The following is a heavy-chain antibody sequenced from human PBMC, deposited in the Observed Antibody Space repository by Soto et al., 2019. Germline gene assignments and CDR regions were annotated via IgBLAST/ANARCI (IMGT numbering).Heavy chain of an antibody. V-gene: IGHV2-26*01. Sequence: SGPTLVNPTETLTLTCTVSGFSLSNARMGVSWIRQPPGKALEWLAHIFSNDEKSYSTSLKSRLTISKDTSKSQVVLTMTNMDPVDTATYYCARIGARGYNNYVLVDMDVRCQGTTVTVSS. CDR3: ARIGARGYNNYVLVDMDV. CDR1: GFSLSNARMG. J-gene: IGHJ6*02. CDR2: IFSNDEK. D-gene: IGHD4-4*01.